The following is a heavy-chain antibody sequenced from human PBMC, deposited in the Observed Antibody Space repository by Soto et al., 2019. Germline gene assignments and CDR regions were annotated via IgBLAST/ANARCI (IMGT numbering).Heavy chain of an antibody. Sequence: QVQLVESGGGLVKPGGSLRLSCAASGFTFSDYYMSWIRQAPGKGLEWVSNISSSSSYTNYADSVKGRFTISRDNAKKSLYLQMNSLRAEDAAVYYCARDVDHAVGAFDIWGQGTMVTVSS. CDR3: ARDVDHAVGAFDI. CDR1: GFTFSDYY. CDR2: ISSSSSYT. V-gene: IGHV3-11*06. J-gene: IGHJ3*02. D-gene: IGHD2-21*01.